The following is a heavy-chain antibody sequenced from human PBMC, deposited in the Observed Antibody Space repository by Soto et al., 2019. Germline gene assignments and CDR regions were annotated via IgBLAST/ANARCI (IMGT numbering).Heavy chain of an antibody. D-gene: IGHD2-21*01. Sequence: PGGSLRLSCAASGFTFSSYSMNGFLHAPGKGLEWVSYISSSSSTIYYADSVKGRSTISRDNAKNSLYLQMNSLRDEDTAVYYCARDGDSYYYYYGMDVWGQGTTVTVSS. CDR3: ARDGDSYYYYYGMDV. CDR1: GFTFSSYS. V-gene: IGHV3-48*02. J-gene: IGHJ6*02. CDR2: ISSSSSTI.